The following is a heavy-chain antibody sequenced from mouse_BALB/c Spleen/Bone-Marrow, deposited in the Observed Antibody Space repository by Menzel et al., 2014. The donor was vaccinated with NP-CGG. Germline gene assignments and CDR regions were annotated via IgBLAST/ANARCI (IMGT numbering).Heavy chain of an antibody. CDR2: IYPGDGET. CDR3: ARKYGDY. D-gene: IGHD2-10*02. Sequence: VQLQQPGAELVRPGSSVKISCKASGYPFSSYWMNWVKQRPGQGLEWIGQIYPGDGETNYNGKFKGNATLTADKSSSTAYMQLISLTSEDSAVYFCARKYGDYWGQGTTLTVPS. CDR1: GYPFSSYW. V-gene: IGHV1-80*01. J-gene: IGHJ2*01.